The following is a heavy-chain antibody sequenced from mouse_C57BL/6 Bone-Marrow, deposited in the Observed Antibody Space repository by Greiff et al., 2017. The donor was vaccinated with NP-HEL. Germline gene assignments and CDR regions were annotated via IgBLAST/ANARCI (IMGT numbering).Heavy chain of an antibody. CDR3: ASFIDYYGSSYYFDY. CDR1: GFNIKDYY. J-gene: IGHJ2*01. CDR2: IDPEDGET. Sequence: EVMLVESGAELVKPGASVKLSCTASGFNIKDYYMHWVKQRTEQGLEWIGRIDPEDGETKYAPKFQGKATITADTSSNTAYLQLSSLTSEDTAVYYGASFIDYYGSSYYFDYWGQGTTLTVSS. V-gene: IGHV14-2*01. D-gene: IGHD1-1*01.